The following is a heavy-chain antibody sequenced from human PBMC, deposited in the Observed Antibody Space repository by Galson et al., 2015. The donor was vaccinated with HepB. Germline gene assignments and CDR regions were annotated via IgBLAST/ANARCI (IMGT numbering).Heavy chain of an antibody. D-gene: IGHD3-9*01. V-gene: IGHV3-30*18. J-gene: IGHJ4*02. CDR3: AKDMRSFDWLHYFDN. CDR1: GFIFTSYG. Sequence: SLRLSCAASGFIFTSYGLNWARQAPGKGLEWVAVISHDGNTDYADSVKGRFTISRDNSKKTLYLEMNSLRTEDTAVYYCAKDMRSFDWLHYFDNWGQGTLVTVSS. CDR2: ISHDGNT.